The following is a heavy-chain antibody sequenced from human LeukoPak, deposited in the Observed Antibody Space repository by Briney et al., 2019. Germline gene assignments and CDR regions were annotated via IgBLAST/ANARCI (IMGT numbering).Heavy chain of an antibody. CDR3: ARGGPSWDSSGYRHYYYYYMDV. CDR2: IIPIFGTA. D-gene: IGHD3-22*01. J-gene: IGHJ6*03. V-gene: IGHV1-69*06. CDR1: GGTFSSSA. Sequence: ASVKVSCKASGGTFSSSAISWVRQAPGQGLEWLGGIIPIFGTANYAQKFQGRVTFTADKSTSTAYMELSSLRSEDTAVYYCARGGPSWDSSGYRHYYYYYMDVWGKGTTVTISS.